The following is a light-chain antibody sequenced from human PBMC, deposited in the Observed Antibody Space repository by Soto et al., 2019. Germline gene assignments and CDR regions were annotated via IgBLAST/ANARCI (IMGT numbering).Light chain of an antibody. J-gene: IGKJ1*01. CDR1: QSISSW. V-gene: IGKV1-5*03. CDR3: QQYNSYPRT. Sequence: DIQMTQSPSTLSASVGDRVTITCRGSQSISSWLAWYQQKPGKAPKLLIHKASSLETGVPSRFSGSGSGTEFNLNISSLQPDDFATYYCQQYNSYPRTFGQGTKVEIK. CDR2: KAS.